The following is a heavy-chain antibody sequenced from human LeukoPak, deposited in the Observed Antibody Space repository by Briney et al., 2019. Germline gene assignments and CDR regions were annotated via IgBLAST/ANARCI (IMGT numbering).Heavy chain of an antibody. V-gene: IGHV4-4*02. Sequence: SGTLSLTCTVSGGSINSNHWWSWVRQPPQKGLEWIGYIYYSGSTNYNPSLKSRVTISVDTSKNQFSLKLSSVTAADTAVYYCASHGDSLYFDYWGQGTLVTVSS. D-gene: IGHD2-21*02. CDR2: IYYSGST. J-gene: IGHJ4*02. CDR1: GGSINSNHW. CDR3: ASHGDSLYFDY.